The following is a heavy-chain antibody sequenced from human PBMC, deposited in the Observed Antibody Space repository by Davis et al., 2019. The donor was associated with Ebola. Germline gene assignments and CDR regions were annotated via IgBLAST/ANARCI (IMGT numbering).Heavy chain of an antibody. CDR1: GFTFSSYA. J-gene: IGHJ6*02. D-gene: IGHD1-1*01. CDR2: ISGSGGST. CDR3: TRQPSKYYYYGMDV. Sequence: GESLKISCAASGFTFSSYAMSWVRQAPGKGLEWVSAISGSGGSTYYADSVKGRFTISRDDSKNTAYLQMNSLKTEDTAVYYCTRQPSKYYYYGMDVWGQGTTVTVSS. V-gene: IGHV3-23*01.